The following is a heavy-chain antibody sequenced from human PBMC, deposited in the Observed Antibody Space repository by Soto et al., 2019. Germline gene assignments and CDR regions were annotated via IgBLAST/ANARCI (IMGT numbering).Heavy chain of an antibody. D-gene: IGHD6-13*01. J-gene: IGHJ4*02. V-gene: IGHV3-23*01. Sequence: EVQLLESGGALVQPGGSLRLSCAASGFTFSSYAMSWVRQAPGKGLEWVSSISASGDSIHNADSVKGRFAISRDNSKNPLDLQRNSLTADDPAVYYCAKGGLYNSSWYEGYWGQGTLVTVSS. CDR1: GFTFSSYA. CDR3: AKGGLYNSSWYEGY. CDR2: ISASGDSI.